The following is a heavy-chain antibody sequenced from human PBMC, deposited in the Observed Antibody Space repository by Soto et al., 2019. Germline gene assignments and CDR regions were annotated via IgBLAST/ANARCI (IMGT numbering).Heavy chain of an antibody. J-gene: IGHJ4*02. CDR2: IYWDDDK. V-gene: IGHV2-5*02. CDR3: AHRVLRTVFGLVTTTAIYFDF. CDR1: GFSLTTSGVG. D-gene: IGHD3-3*01. Sequence: QITLNESGPTQVNPRQTLTLTCTFSGFSLTTSGVGVGWIRQSPGKAPEWLALIYWDDDKRYSPSLKSRLSITKDTSKSQVVWAMADLDPADTATYYCAHRVLRTVFGLVTTTAIYFDFWGQGTPVAVSS.